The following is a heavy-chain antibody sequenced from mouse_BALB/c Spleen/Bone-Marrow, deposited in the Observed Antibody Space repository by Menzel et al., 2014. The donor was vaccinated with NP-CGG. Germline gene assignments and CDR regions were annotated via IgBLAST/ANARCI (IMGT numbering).Heavy chain of an antibody. J-gene: IGHJ2*01. CDR2: SRNKVNDYTT. CDR3: ARAVYGNFDY. Sequence: EVQVVESGGGLVQPGGSLRLSCATSGFTFSDFYMEWVRQPPGKRLEWIAASRNKVNDYTTEYSASVKGRFIVSRDTSQSILYLQMNALRAEDTAICYCARAVYGNFDYWGQGTTLTVSS. D-gene: IGHD2-1*01. V-gene: IGHV7-1*02. CDR1: GFTFSDFY.